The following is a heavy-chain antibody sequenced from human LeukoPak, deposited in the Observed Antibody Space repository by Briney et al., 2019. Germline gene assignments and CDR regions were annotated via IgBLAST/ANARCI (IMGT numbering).Heavy chain of an antibody. V-gene: IGHV4-4*07. CDR3: ARDRQHSYGSDLDH. CDR2: NNFAGRG. CDR1: GGSIHTYN. D-gene: IGHD5-18*01. Sequence: PSETLSLTCTVSGGSIHTYNWMWIRQPAGKGLEFIGRNNFAGRGYYNPSLKSRVTISVDSPSNQFSLELTSETAADTAVYYCARDRQHSYGSDLDHWGQGILVTVSS. J-gene: IGHJ4*02.